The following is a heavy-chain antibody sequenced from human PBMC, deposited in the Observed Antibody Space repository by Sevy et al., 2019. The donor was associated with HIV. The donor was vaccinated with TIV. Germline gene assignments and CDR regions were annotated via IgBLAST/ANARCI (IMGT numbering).Heavy chain of an antibody. Sequence: GGSLRLSCAASGFTLSNYGIHWVRQAPGKGLEWVATIWYDGSNEKYADSVRGRFTISRDNSRNTVSLQMNSLRVEDTAVYYCAKDRQYGSGSSANYYGMDVWGQGTTVTVSS. J-gene: IGHJ6*02. V-gene: IGHV3-33*06. CDR1: GFTLSNYG. D-gene: IGHD3-10*01. CDR2: IWYDGSNE. CDR3: AKDRQYGSGSSANYYGMDV.